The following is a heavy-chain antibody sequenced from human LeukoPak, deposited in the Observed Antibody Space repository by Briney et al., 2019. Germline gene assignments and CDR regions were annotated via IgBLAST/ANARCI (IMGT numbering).Heavy chain of an antibody. J-gene: IGHJ6*02. V-gene: IGHV1-69*13. Sequence: SVKVSCKASGYTFTSYDINWVRQATGQGLEWMGGIIPIFGTASYAQKFQGRVTITADESTSTAYMELSSLRSEDTAVYYCARDLVTMIPDYGMDVWGQGTTVTVSS. CDR1: GYTFTSYD. CDR3: ARDLVTMIPDYGMDV. CDR2: IIPIFGTA. D-gene: IGHD3-22*01.